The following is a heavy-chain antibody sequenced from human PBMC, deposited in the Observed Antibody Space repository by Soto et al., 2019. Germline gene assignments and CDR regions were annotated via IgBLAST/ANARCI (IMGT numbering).Heavy chain of an antibody. V-gene: IGHV3-30*18. CDR3: ANPSGYYFGLGSHDEASDM. D-gene: IGHD3-10*01. CDR1: GFMFSGFG. J-gene: IGHJ3*02. Sequence: QVQLVESGGVVVQPGRSLRLSCAASGFMFSGFGMHWVRQAPGQGLQRVAGISKDGSKKYYADSVKGRFTISRDNSKKTLYLQMNILRAEDTAVYYCANPSGYYFGLGSHDEASDMWGQGTGVTVFS. CDR2: ISKDGSKK.